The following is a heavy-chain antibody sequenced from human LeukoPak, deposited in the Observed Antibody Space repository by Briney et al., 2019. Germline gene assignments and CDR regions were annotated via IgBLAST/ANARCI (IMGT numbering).Heavy chain of an antibody. CDR2: ISYDGSNK. D-gene: IGHD6-19*01. J-gene: IGHJ4*02. Sequence: PGGSLRLSCAASGFTFSSYGMHWVRQAPGKGLEWVAVISYDGSNKYYADSVKGRFTISRDNSKNTLYLQMNSLRAEDTAVYYCATVGLAVAGTGGDYWGQGTLVTVSS. CDR3: ATVGLAVAGTGGDY. V-gene: IGHV3-30*03. CDR1: GFTFSSYG.